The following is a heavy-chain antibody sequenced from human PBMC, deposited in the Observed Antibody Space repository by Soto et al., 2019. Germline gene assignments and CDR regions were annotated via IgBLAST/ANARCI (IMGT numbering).Heavy chain of an antibody. CDR2: ISRDGSNK. V-gene: IGHV3-30-3*01. J-gene: IGHJ4*02. CDR3: ARSRNGAVPDSINF. CDR1: GFTFSRYA. Sequence: GGSLRLSCAASGFTFSRYAMHWVRQAPGEGLEWVAVISRDGSNKYYGDSVKGRFTVSRDNSNNTLYLSMTSLRPDDTAVFYCARSRNGAVPDSINFWGQGTLVTVS. D-gene: IGHD2-8*01.